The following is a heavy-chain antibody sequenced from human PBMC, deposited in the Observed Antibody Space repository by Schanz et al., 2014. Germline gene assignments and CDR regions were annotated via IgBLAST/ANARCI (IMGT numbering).Heavy chain of an antibody. V-gene: IGHV3-23*04. D-gene: IGHD6-19*01. CDR3: AKAGSGWSTAGYYY. CDR1: GFTFSSYG. CDR2: ISDSGDST. J-gene: IGHJ4*02. Sequence: VQLVESGGGVVQPGRSRRLSCEASGFTFSSYGMHWVRQAPGKGLEWVSDISDSGDSTHYADSVKGRFTISRDNSKNTLYLQVNSLRAEDTAVYYCAKAGSGWSTAGYYYWGQGTLVAVSS.